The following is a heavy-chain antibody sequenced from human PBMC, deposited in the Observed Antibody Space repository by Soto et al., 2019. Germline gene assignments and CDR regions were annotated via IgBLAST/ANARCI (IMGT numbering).Heavy chain of an antibody. Sequence: EVQLVESGGGLVQPGGSLRLSCAASGFTFSSYWMHWVRQAPGKGLVWVSRINSDGSSTSYADSVKGRFTISRDNAKNTLYLQMNSLRAEDTAVYYCARGLDLYNWNYVINYWCQGTLVTVSS. J-gene: IGHJ4*02. CDR2: INSDGSST. D-gene: IGHD1-7*01. CDR3: ARGLDLYNWNYVINY. V-gene: IGHV3-74*01. CDR1: GFTFSSYW.